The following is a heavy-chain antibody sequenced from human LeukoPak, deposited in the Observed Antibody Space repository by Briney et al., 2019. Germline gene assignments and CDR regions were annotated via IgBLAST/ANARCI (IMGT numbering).Heavy chain of an antibody. V-gene: IGHV1-2*04. CDR3: ARDIAAAGNANFDY. Sequence: GASVKVSCKASGYTFTGYYMHWVRQAPGQGLEWMGWINPNSGGTNYAQKFQGWVTMTRDTSISTAYMELSRLRSDDTAVYYCARDIAAAGNANFDYWGQGTLVTVSS. D-gene: IGHD6-13*01. CDR2: INPNSGGT. CDR1: GYTFTGYY. J-gene: IGHJ4*02.